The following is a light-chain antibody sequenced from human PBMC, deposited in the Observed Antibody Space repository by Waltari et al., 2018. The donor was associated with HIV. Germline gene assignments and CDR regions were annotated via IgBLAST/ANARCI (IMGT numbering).Light chain of an antibody. CDR3: QQYGSSPRT. J-gene: IGKJ1*01. CDR1: QSVSSTD. CDR2: GAS. Sequence: EIVLTQSPGTLSLSPGERATLSCRASQSVSSTDLAGYQHKPGQAPRLVIFGASTRATGIPDRFSGSGSGTEFTLTISRLEPEDFAEYYCQQYGSSPRTFGQGTKVEIK. V-gene: IGKV3-20*01.